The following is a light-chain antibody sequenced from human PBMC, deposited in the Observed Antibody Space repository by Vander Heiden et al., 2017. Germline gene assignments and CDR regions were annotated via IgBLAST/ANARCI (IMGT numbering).Light chain of an antibody. J-gene: IGLJ2*01. CDR1: SGHSSYA. CDR2: VNIDGSH. Sequence: QLVLTQSPSASASLGASVKLTCTLSSGHSSYAIAWHQQQPEKGPRYLMKVNIDGSHSKGDGIPDRFSASSSGAERYLTISSLQSEDEADYYCQTWDTGMGVFGGGTKLTVL. V-gene: IGLV4-69*01. CDR3: QTWDTGMGV.